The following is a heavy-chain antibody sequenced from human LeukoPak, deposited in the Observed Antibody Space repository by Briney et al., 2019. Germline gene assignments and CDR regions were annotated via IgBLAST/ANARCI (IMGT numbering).Heavy chain of an antibody. D-gene: IGHD3-10*01. J-gene: IGHJ6*03. V-gene: IGHV4-59*08. CDR3: ARQLYSSGSYYAPMDV. Sequence: PSETLSLTCTVSGGSISSYYWSWIRQPPGKGLEWIGYIYYSGSTNYNSSFKSRVTISIDTSKNQFSLKLSSVTATDTAVYYCARQLYSSGSYYAPMDVWGKGTTVTISS. CDR1: GGSISSYY. CDR2: IYYSGST.